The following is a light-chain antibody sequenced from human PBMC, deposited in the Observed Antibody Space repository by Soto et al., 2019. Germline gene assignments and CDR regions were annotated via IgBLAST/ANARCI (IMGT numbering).Light chain of an antibody. CDR2: EVR. J-gene: IGLJ6*01. CDR1: STDVGGYNY. V-gene: IGLV2-14*01. Sequence: QSLMTQTSSVSGYPGQPITVSCTATSTDVGGYNYVSWYQHCPGKAPRLIIYEVRNRLSGVSNRLSGSKSGNTASLTISGLQSEDEADYYCTSYTPTGALVFGSGTNV. CDR3: TSYTPTGALV.